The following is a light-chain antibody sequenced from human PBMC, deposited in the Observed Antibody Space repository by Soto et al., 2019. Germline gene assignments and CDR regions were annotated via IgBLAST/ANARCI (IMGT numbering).Light chain of an antibody. V-gene: IGKV3-15*01. J-gene: IGKJ1*01. CDR1: QSVRSS. Sequence: EIVITQSPGTLSVSPGERATLFCRASQSVRSSLAWYHQKPGQAPRLFIYDASTRATGIPARFSGSGSGTEFTLTISSLQSEDFAVYYCQQYNSWPETFGQGTKVDI. CDR2: DAS. CDR3: QQYNSWPET.